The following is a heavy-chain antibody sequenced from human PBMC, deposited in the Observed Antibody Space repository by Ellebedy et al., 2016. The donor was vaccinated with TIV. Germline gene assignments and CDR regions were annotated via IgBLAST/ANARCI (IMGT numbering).Heavy chain of an antibody. CDR3: VKAWGD. CDR2: IVGNGGST. J-gene: IGHJ4*02. D-gene: IGHD3-16*01. V-gene: IGHV3-64D*06. CDR1: GFPLSSYA. Sequence: PGGSLRPSCSPSGFPLSSYAMPLVRQAPGSGLKYVSAIVGNGGSTYYADSVKGRFTISRDNSKNTLYLQMSSLRPEDTAVYYCVKAWGDWGQGTLVTVSS.